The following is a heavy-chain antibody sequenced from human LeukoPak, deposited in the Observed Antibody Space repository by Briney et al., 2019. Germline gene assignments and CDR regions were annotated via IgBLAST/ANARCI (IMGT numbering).Heavy chain of an antibody. Sequence: SETLSLTCTVSGGSISSSSYYWGWIRQPPGKGLEWIGSIYYSGSTYYNPSLKSRVTISVDTSKNQFSLKLSSVTAADTAVYYCAGTPKYSSGWFPWGQGTLVTVSS. CDR3: AGTPKYSSGWFP. CDR1: GGSISSSSYY. V-gene: IGHV4-39*07. D-gene: IGHD6-19*01. J-gene: IGHJ5*02. CDR2: IYYSGST.